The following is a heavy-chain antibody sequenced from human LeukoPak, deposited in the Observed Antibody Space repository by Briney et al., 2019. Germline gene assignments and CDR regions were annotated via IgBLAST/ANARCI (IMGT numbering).Heavy chain of an antibody. D-gene: IGHD3-10*02. CDR2: INSDGSST. CDR1: GFTFSSYW. CDR3: ARGSTVFVYGMDV. Sequence: GGSLRLSCAASGFTFSSYWMPWVRQAPGKGLVWVSRINSDGSSTSYADSVKGRFTISRDNAKNTLYLQMNSLRAEDTAVYYCARGSTVFVYGMDVWGQGTTVTVSS. V-gene: IGHV3-74*01. J-gene: IGHJ6*02.